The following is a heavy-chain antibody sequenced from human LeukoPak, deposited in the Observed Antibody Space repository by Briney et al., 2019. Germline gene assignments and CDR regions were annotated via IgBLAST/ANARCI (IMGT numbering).Heavy chain of an antibody. D-gene: IGHD1-26*01. J-gene: IGHJ3*02. CDR3: ARPVGAHTTNDAFDI. CDR1: GFTFSNYA. V-gene: IGHV3-64*01. CDR2: ISSSGTNT. Sequence: GGSLRLSCAASGFTFSNYAMHWVRQAPGKGLEYVSGISSSGTNTYYANSVKGRFTISRDNSKNTLYLQMGSLRAEDMAVYYCARPVGAHTTNDAFDIWGQGTMVTVSS.